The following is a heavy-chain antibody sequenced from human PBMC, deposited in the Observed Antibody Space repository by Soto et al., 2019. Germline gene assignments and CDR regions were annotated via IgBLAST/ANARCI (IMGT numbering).Heavy chain of an antibody. V-gene: IGHV3-7*03. D-gene: IGHD2-15*01. CDR3: ARVRWAVVPFDY. CDR2: IKQDGSEK. CDR1: GLTFSNYW. J-gene: IGHJ4*02. Sequence: EVQLVESGGGLVQPGGSMRLSCAAPGLTFSNYWMNWVRQAPGEGLEWVANIKQDGSEKYYVDSVKGRFIISRDNAKNSLYLPMNSLRAEDTAVYYCARVRWAVVPFDYWGQGTLVTVSS.